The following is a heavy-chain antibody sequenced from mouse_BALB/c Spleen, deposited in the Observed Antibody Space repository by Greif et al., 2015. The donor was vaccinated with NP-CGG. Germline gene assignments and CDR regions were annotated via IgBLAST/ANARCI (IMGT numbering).Heavy chain of an antibody. D-gene: IGHD2-14*01. J-gene: IGHJ4*01. Sequence: EVKLTESGGDLVKPGGSLKLSCAASGFTFSSYGMSWVRQTPDKRLEWVATISSGGSYTYYPDSVKGRFTISRDNAKNTLYLQMSSLKSEDTAMYYCARRNYRYDDAMDYWGQGTSVTVSS. V-gene: IGHV5-6*02. CDR2: ISSGGSYT. CDR1: GFTFSSYG. CDR3: ARRNYRYDDAMDY.